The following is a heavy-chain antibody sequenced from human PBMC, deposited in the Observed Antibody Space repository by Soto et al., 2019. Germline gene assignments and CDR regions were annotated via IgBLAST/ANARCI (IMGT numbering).Heavy chain of an antibody. J-gene: IGHJ4*02. D-gene: IGHD3-3*02. Sequence: QVQLQESGPGLVKPSETLSLTCTVYGGSISSYYWSWIRQPPGKGLEWIGYIYYSGSTNYNPSLKSRVTISVDTSKNQFSLKLSSVTAADTAVYYCARGVASRFFDYWGQGTLVTVSS. CDR2: IYYSGST. V-gene: IGHV4-59*01. CDR1: GGSISSYY. CDR3: ARGVASRFFDY.